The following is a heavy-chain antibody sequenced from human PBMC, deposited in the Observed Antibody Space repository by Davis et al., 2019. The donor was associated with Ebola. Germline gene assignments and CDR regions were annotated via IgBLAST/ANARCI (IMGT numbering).Heavy chain of an antibody. CDR1: GYSFTNYW. D-gene: IGHD2-2*01. V-gene: IGHV5-51*01. CDR2: IYPGDSDT. J-gene: IGHJ6*02. Sequence: GESLKISCKGSGYSFTNYWIGWVRQMPGKGLEWMGIIYPGDSDTRYSPSFQGQVTISADKSISTAYLQWSSLKASDTAMYYCARSHCSSTSCYRFYYYGMDVWGQGTTVTVSS. CDR3: ARSHCSSTSCYRFYYYGMDV.